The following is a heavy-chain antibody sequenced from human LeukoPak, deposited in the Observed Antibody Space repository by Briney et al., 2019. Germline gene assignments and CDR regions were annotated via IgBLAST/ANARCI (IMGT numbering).Heavy chain of an antibody. D-gene: IGHD2-21*01. CDR1: GFTFSNAW. CDR2: IKSKTDGGTT. CDR3: TTDPAYCGGDCYSDAGAEAFDI. V-gene: IGHV3-15*01. Sequence: GGSLRLSCAASGFTFSNAWMSWVRQAPGKGLEWVGRIKSKTDGGTTDYAAPVKGRFTISRDDSKNTLYLQMNILKTEDTAVYYCTTDPAYCGGDCYSDAGAEAFDIWGQGTMVTVSS. J-gene: IGHJ3*02.